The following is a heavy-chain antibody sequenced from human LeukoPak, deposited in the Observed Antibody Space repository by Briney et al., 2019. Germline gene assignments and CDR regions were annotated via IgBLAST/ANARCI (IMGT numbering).Heavy chain of an antibody. CDR2: ISGSDGNT. D-gene: IGHD1-26*01. CDR1: GFTFSSYA. V-gene: IGHV3-23*01. CDR3: AKGKYSGSFFDY. J-gene: IGHJ4*02. Sequence: PGGSLRLSCAASGFTFSSYAMSWVRQAPGKGLEWVSAISGSDGNTYYADSVKGRFTISRDNPKNTLYLQMNSLRAEDTAVYYCAKGKYSGSFFDYWGQGTLVTVSS.